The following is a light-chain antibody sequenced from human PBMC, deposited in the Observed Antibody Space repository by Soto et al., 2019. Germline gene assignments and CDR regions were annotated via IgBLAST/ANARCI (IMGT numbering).Light chain of an antibody. CDR2: GAS. CDR1: QSVSTNY. Sequence: EIVLTQSPGTLSLSPGERATLSCRASQSVSTNYLAWYQQKPGRAPRLLIYGASSRVTGIPGRFTGSGSGKDFTLTISRLEPEDFVVYYCQQYGSSPSITFGQGTRLEIK. J-gene: IGKJ5*01. CDR3: QQYGSSPSIT. V-gene: IGKV3-20*01.